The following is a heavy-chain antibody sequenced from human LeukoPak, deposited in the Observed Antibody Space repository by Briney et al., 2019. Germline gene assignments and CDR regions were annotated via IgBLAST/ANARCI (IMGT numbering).Heavy chain of an antibody. V-gene: IGHV3-64D*06. Sequence: GGSLRLSCSASGFTFMKYAMHWVRQAPGKGLEYVSAINSNGGRTYYADSVKGRFTTSRDNSKNTLFLQMSSLRVEDTAVYYCVKDLYYDNSGYYSGAFDYWGQGTLVTVSS. CDR1: GFTFMKYA. CDR2: INSNGGRT. CDR3: VKDLYYDNSGYYSGAFDY. D-gene: IGHD3-22*01. J-gene: IGHJ4*02.